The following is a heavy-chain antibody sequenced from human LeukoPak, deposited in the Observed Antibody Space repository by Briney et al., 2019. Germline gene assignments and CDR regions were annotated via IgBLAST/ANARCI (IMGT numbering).Heavy chain of an antibody. CDR1: GFTFSSYA. J-gene: IGHJ4*02. D-gene: IGHD1-26*01. V-gene: IGHV3-23*01. Sequence: PGGSLRLSCAASGFTFSSYAMSWVRQAPGKGLEWVSAISGSGGSTYYADSVKGRFTISRDSSKNTLYLRMNSLRAEDTAVYYCASGYSGSCFTYWGQGTLVTVSS. CDR2: ISGSGGST. CDR3: ASGYSGSCFTY.